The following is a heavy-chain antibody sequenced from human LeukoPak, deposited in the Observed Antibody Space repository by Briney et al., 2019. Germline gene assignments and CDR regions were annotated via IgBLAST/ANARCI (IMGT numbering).Heavy chain of an antibody. J-gene: IGHJ1*01. CDR1: GVSISSYY. V-gene: IGHV4-59*01. CDR2: IYYSGST. Sequence: SETLSLTCTVSGVSISSYYWSWIRQPPGKGLEWIGYIYYSGSTNYNPSLKSRVTISVDTSKNQFSLKLSSVTAADTAVYYCAAGTMYSSGWYFQHWGQGTLVTVSS. D-gene: IGHD6-19*01. CDR3: AAGTMYSSGWYFQH.